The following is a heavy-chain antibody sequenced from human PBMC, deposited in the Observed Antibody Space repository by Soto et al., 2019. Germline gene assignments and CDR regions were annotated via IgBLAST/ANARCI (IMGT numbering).Heavy chain of an antibody. CDR3: AKERPYYDFWSGPHAFDI. D-gene: IGHD3-3*01. CDR2: ISGSGGST. CDR1: GFTFSSYA. J-gene: IGHJ3*02. Sequence: GGSLRLSCAASGFTFSSYAMSWVRQAPGKGLEWVSAISGSGGSTYYADSVKGRFTISRDNSKNTLYLQMNSLRAEDTAVYYCAKERPYYDFWSGPHAFDIWGQGTMVTVSS. V-gene: IGHV3-23*01.